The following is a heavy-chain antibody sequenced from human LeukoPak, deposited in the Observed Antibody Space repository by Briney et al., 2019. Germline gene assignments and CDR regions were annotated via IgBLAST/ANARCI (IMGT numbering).Heavy chain of an antibody. J-gene: IGHJ4*02. V-gene: IGHV3-7*01. CDR1: GFTFSSYW. D-gene: IGHD3-10*01. Sequence: GGSLRLSCAASGFTFSSYWMSWVRQAPGKGLEWVANIKQDGSEKYYVDSVKGRFTISRDNSKNTLYLQMNSLRAEDTAVYYCAKEGTMVRGVIRGYFDYWGQGTLVTVSS. CDR2: IKQDGSEK. CDR3: AKEGTMVRGVIRGYFDY.